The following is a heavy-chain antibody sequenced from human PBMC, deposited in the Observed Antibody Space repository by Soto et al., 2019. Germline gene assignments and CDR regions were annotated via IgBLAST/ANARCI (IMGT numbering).Heavy chain of an antibody. V-gene: IGHV1-2*04. Sequence: QVQLVQSGAEVKKPGASVKVSCKASGYTFTGYYMHWVRQAPGQGLEWMGWINPNSGGTNYAQKFQGWVTMTRDTSVSTAYMELSRLRSDDTAVYYCARDSAAVPVSGFDPWGQGTLVTVSS. CDR3: ARDSAAVPVSGFDP. CDR1: GYTFTGYY. J-gene: IGHJ5*02. CDR2: INPNSGGT. D-gene: IGHD6-25*01.